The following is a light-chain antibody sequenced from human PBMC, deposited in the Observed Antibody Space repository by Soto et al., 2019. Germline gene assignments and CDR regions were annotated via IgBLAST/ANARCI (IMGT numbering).Light chain of an antibody. CDR2: GAS. Sequence: EIVLTQSPGTLSLSPGERATLSCRASQSVSSSYLAWYQQRPGQAPRLLIYGASSRATGIPDRFSGGGSGTDFTLTISRLEPEDFAVYYCQHYGNSLWTFGQGTKVEIK. J-gene: IGKJ1*01. CDR1: QSVSSSY. CDR3: QHYGNSLWT. V-gene: IGKV3-20*01.